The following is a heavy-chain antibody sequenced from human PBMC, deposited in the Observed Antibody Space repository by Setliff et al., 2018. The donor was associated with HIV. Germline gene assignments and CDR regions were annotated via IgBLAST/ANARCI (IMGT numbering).Heavy chain of an antibody. CDR1: GYTFSNYV. V-gene: IGHV1-18*01. J-gene: IGHJ4*02. D-gene: IGHD6-13*01. CDR2: ISSYNGDP. CDR3: ARADSSNWYHVDY. Sequence: GASVKVSCKASGYTFSNYVMQWVRQAPGQRLEWMGWISSYNGDPTYAQKFQGRLTMTTDTSRSTVYMELSSLRSEDTAVYYCARADSSNWYHVDYWGQGTLVTVSS.